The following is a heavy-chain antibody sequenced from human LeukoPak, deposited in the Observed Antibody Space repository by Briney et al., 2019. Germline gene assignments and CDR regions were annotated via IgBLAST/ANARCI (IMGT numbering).Heavy chain of an antibody. J-gene: IGHJ4*02. CDR1: GFTFSTYA. Sequence: GRSLRLSCTASGFTFSTYAMHWVRQAPGKGLEWVAFIRSDGSIEYYADSVKGRFTISRDNAKNTLYLQMNSLRAGDAALYYCAKDQPEAYFDYWGQGTLVTVSS. V-gene: IGHV3-30*02. CDR2: IRSDGSIE. D-gene: IGHD1-14*01. CDR3: AKDQPEAYFDY.